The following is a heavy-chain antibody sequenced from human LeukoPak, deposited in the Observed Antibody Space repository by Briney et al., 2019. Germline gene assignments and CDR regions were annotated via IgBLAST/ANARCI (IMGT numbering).Heavy chain of an antibody. CDR2: IYHSGST. CDR3: AGYYDSSGYAVDY. J-gene: IGHJ4*02. D-gene: IGHD3-22*01. Sequence: SETLSLTCAVSGGSISSSNWWSWVRPPPGKGLEWIGEIYHSGSTNYNPSLKSRVTISVDKSKNQFSLKLSSVTAADTAVYYCAGYYDSSGYAVDYWGQGTLVTVSS. CDR1: GGSISSSNW. V-gene: IGHV4-4*02.